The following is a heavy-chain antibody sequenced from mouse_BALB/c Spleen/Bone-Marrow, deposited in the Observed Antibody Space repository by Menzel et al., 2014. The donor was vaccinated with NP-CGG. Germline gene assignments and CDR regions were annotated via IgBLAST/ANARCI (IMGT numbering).Heavy chain of an antibody. CDR1: GFTFNNYG. CDR3: SRGNYGNYVDYFDY. J-gene: IGHJ2*01. CDR2: INRNGGSS. D-gene: IGHD2-1*01. V-gene: IGHV5-6-3*01. Sequence: EVQLQQSGGGLVQPGGSLKVSCAASGFTFNNYGVSWVRQTPDKRLELVATINRNGGSSYYPDSVKGRFTISRDNAKNTLYLQMSSLKPEDTAIYYCSRGNYGNYVDYFDYWGQGTTLTVSS.